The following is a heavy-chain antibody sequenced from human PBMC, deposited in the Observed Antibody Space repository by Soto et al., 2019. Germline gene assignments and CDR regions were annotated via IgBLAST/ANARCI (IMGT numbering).Heavy chain of an antibody. J-gene: IGHJ5*02. CDR2: IIAMFGTT. Sequence: QVQLVQSGAEVKKPGSSVKVSCKASGGTFTNYVFGWVRQAPGQGPEWMGTIIAMFGTTNYAPKFQGRVTIIAGKSTSSVYLELTRVRFDESAVYYCARGFCGPTTCYLGRGDNGFDPWGPGTLVTVSS. V-gene: IGHV1-69*06. D-gene: IGHD3-9*01. CDR3: ARGFCGPTTCYLGRGDNGFDP. CDR1: GGTFTNYV.